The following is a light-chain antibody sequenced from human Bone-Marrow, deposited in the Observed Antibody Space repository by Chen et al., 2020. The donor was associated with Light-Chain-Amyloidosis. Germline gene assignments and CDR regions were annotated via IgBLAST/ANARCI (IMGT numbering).Light chain of an antibody. CDR3: QVWDNTSDRVL. CDR1: NIGRKS. CDR2: NDS. J-gene: IGLJ2*01. Sequence: PGKTARITCGGNNIGRKSVHWYQQKPGQAPVVVIYNDSERPAGIPERFSVSNSGNTATLTISRVEAGDEADYYCQVWDNTSDRVLFGGGTKLTVL. V-gene: IGLV3-21*04.